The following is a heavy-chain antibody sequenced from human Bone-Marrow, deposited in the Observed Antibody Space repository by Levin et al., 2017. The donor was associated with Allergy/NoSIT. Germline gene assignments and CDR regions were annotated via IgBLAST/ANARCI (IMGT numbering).Heavy chain of an antibody. D-gene: IGHD3-10*01. CDR2: MNQDGSDK. J-gene: IGHJ6*02. Sequence: PGGSLRLSCAASGFTFPLYSMSWVRQAPGKGLEWVANMNQDGSDKYYVDSVKGRFTISRDNAKNSLYLQMNNLRAEDTAVFYCARRILVRGVLSGGVDVWGQGTTVTVSS. CDR3: ARRILVRGVLSGGVDV. CDR1: GFTFPLYS. V-gene: IGHV3-7*01.